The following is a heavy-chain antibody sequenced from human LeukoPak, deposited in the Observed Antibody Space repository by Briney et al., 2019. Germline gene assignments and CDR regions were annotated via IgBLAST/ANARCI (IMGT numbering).Heavy chain of an antibody. CDR3: ARTVEMATIVGYFDY. J-gene: IGHJ4*02. D-gene: IGHD5-24*01. V-gene: IGHV5-51*01. CDR1: GYSFTSYW. CDR2: IYPGDSDT. Sequence: GGSLRLSCKGSGYSFTSYWIGWVRQMPGKGPEWMGIIYPGDSDTRYSPSFQGQVTISADKSISTAYLQWSSLKASDTAMYYCARTVEMATIVGYFDYWGQGTLVTVSS.